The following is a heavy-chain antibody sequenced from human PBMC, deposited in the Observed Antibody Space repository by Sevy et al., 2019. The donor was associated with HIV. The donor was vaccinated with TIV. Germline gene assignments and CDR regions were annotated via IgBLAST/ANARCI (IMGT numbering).Heavy chain of an antibody. Sequence: GGSLRLSCAASGFTFSGYWMHWVRQAPGKGLEWVANINEDGTTKYYVDSVKGRFTISRDNAKKSLFLQMNNLRDDDTAIYYCARAIGAAAAYWGQGTLVTVSS. CDR2: INEDGTTK. J-gene: IGHJ4*02. D-gene: IGHD2-2*01. V-gene: IGHV3-7*03. CDR3: ARAIGAAAAY. CDR1: GFTFSGYW.